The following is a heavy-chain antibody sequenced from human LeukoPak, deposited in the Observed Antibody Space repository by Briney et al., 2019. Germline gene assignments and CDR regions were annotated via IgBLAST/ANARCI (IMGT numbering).Heavy chain of an antibody. CDR1: GFTFSSYN. V-gene: IGHV3-21*01. J-gene: IGHJ6*03. Sequence: GGSLRLSCAASGFTFSSYNMNWVRQAPGKGLEWVSSITSSSTYIYYADSVKGRFTISRDNAKNSLYLQMDSLRVEDTAVYYCARDPYSGSYGDYYYYYMDVWGKGTTVTISS. CDR3: ARDPYSGSYGDYYYYYMDV. CDR2: ITSSSTYI. D-gene: IGHD1-26*01.